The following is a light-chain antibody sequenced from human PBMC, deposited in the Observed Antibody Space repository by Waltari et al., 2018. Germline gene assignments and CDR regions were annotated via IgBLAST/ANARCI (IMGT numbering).Light chain of an antibody. V-gene: IGKV2D-29*01. Sequence: IVITQTPLSLSVPPAQPAPIPRNSSQSLLHTDGKPYLYWYLQTPGQPPQLLIYEVSKRFSGVPDRFSGSGSGTDFTLKISRVEAEDVGIYYCMQSLYLPGTFGQGTKLEI. CDR3: MQSLYLPGT. CDR1: QSLLHTDGKPY. CDR2: EVS. J-gene: IGKJ2*01.